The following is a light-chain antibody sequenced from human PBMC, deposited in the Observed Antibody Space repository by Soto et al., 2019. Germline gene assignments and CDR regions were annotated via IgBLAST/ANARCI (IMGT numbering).Light chain of an antibody. V-gene: IGLV2-14*03. J-gene: IGLJ3*02. CDR3: SSHTNKDTLL. Sequence: QSVLTQPASVSGSPGQSITISCTGTSSDVGGYDHVSWYQQHPGKAPKLIIYDVTVRPSGISRRFSGSKSDNTASLAVSGLQPEDEADYYCSSHTNKDTLLFGGGTKVTVL. CDR2: DVT. CDR1: SSDVGGYDH.